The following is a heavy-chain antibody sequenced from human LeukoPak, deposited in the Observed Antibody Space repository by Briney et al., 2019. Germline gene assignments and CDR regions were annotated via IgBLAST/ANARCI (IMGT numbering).Heavy chain of an antibody. CDR3: AREGDSSGYGWFDP. V-gene: IGHV4-59*01. CDR1: GGSISYYY. Sequence: SETLSLTCTVSGGSISYYYWSWIRPPPGKGLEWIGYIYYNGSTNYNPALKSRVTISLDTSKNQFSLKLTSVTAADTAVYYCAREGDSSGYGWFDPWGQGSLVTVSS. CDR2: IYYNGST. D-gene: IGHD3-22*01. J-gene: IGHJ5*02.